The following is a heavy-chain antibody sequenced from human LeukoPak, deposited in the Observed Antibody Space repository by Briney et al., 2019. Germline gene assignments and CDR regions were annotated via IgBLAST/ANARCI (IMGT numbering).Heavy chain of an antibody. D-gene: IGHD1-7*01. V-gene: IGHV4-34*01. CDR3: ARGRPHFGTIDY. Sequence: SETLSLTCAVYGGSFSGYYWSWIRQPPGKGLEWIGEINHSGSTNYNPSLKSRVTISVDTSKNQFSLKLSSVTAADTAVYYCARGRPHFGTIDYWGQGTLVTVSS. CDR1: GGSFSGYY. J-gene: IGHJ4*02. CDR2: INHSGST.